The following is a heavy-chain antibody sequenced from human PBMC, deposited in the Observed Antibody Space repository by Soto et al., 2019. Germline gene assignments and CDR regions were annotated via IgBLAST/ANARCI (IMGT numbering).Heavy chain of an antibody. Sequence: GGSLRLSCAASGFTFSSYGMHWVRQAPGKGLEWVAVISYDGSNKYYADSVKGRFTISRDNSKNTLYLQMNSLRAEDTAVYYCAKVLLGYDILTDDGYYYYGMDVWGQGTTVTVSS. CDR2: ISYDGSNK. CDR3: AKVLLGYDILTDDGYYYYGMDV. J-gene: IGHJ6*02. D-gene: IGHD3-9*01. CDR1: GFTFSSYG. V-gene: IGHV3-30*18.